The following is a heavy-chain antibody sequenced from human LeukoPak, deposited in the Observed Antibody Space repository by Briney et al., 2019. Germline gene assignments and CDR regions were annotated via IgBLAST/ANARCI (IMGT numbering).Heavy chain of an antibody. V-gene: IGHV4-34*01. CDR1: GGSFFGSH. CDR3: ARDPTTVVTPPYYFDF. CDR2: INHSGRT. J-gene: IGHJ4*02. D-gene: IGHD4-23*01. Sequence: SETLSLTCAVSGGSFFGSHWNWIRQSTEKGLEWIGEINHSGRTNYNPSLKSRVTISVDTSKSQFFLKLTSVTAADTAVYYYARDPTTVVTPPYYFDFWGQGTLVT.